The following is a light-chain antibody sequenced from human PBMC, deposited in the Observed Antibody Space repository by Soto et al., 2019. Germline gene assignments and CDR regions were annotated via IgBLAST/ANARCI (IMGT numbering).Light chain of an antibody. V-gene: IGKV1-39*01. CDR2: VAS. Sequence: DIQMTQSLSSLSASVGDTVTITCRASQSISNSLSWYQQKPGKTPKFLIYVASTLQRGVPSRFSGSGSGTDFTLTISSLQPEDVATYYCQQTVSPPYTFGQGPKLEIK. CDR1: QSISNS. CDR3: QQTVSPPYT. J-gene: IGKJ2*01.